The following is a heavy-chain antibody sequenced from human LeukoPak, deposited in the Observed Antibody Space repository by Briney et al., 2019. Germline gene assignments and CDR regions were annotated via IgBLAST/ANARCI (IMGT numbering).Heavy chain of an antibody. J-gene: IGHJ3*02. CDR1: GYTFTSYA. CDR3: ARDRVGARGHDAFDI. Sequence: ASVKVSCKASGYTFTSYAMNWVRQAPGQGLEWMGGIIPIFGTANYAQKFQGRVTITADESTSTAYLELSSLRSDDTAVYYCARDRVGARGHDAFDIWGQGTMVTVSS. D-gene: IGHD1-26*01. CDR2: IIPIFGTA. V-gene: IGHV1-69*13.